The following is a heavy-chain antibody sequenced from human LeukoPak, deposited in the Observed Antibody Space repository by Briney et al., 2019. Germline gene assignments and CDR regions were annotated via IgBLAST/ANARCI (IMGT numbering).Heavy chain of an antibody. V-gene: IGHV1-69*05. CDR2: IIPIFGTA. CDR1: XXTFXXXA. D-gene: IGHD6-13*01. J-gene: IGHJ5*02. CDR3: ARARGNSSSWFPSWFDP. Sequence: XSXXTFXXXAISWVRQAPGQGLEWMGGIIPIFGTANYAQKFQGRVTITTDESTSTACMELSSLRSEDTAVYYCARARGNSSSWFPSWFDPWGQGTLVTVSS.